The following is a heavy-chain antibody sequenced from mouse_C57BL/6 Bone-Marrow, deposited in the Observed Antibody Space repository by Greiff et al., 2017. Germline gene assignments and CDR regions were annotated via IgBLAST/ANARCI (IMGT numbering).Heavy chain of an antibody. CDR3: ARWGLRYFDY. V-gene: IGHV1-53*01. Sequence: QVQLQQPGTELVKPGASVTLSCKASGYTFTSYWMHWVKQRPGQGLEWIGNINPSNGGTNYNEKFTSKATLTVDKSYSTAYMTLSSLTSEDSAVSYGARWGLRYFDYGGQGTTLTVSS. J-gene: IGHJ2*01. D-gene: IGHD2-4*01. CDR2: INPSNGGT. CDR1: GYTFTSYW.